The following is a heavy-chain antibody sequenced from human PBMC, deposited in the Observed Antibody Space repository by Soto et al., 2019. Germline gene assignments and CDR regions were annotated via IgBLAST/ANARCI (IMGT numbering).Heavy chain of an antibody. V-gene: IGHV4-34*01. CDR3: ARSTSIAANYYYYMDV. CDR1: GGSFSGYY. CDR2: INHSGST. D-gene: IGHD6-6*01. J-gene: IGHJ6*03. Sequence: PSETLSLTCAVYGGSFSGYYWSWIRQPPGKGLEWIGEINHSGSTNYNPSLKSRVTISVDTSKNQFSLKLSSVTAADTAVYYCARSTSIAANYYYYMDVWGKGTTVTVSS.